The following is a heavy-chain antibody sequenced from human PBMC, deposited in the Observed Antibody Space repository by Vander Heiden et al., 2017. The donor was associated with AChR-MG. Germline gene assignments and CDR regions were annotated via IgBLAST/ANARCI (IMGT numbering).Heavy chain of an antibody. D-gene: IGHD6-13*01. J-gene: IGHJ4*02. CDR3: AKLRIAAAGTDFDY. V-gene: IGHV3-23*01. Sequence: EVQLLEPGGGLVQPGGSLRLPCAASGFTFSSNAMSWVRQAPGKGLEWVSAISGSGGSTYYADSVKGRFTISRDNSKNTLYLQMNSLRAEDTAVYYCAKLRIAAAGTDFDYWGQGTLVTVSS. CDR1: GFTFSSNA. CDR2: ISGSGGST.